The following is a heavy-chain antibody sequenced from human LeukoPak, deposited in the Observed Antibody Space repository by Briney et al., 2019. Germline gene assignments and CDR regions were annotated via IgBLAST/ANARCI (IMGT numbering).Heavy chain of an antibody. J-gene: IGHJ4*02. Sequence: ASVKVPCKASGGTFSSYAISWVRQAPGQGLEWMGGIIPIFGTANYAQKFQGRVTITADKSTSTAYMELSSLRSEDTAVYYCARHPGIVGATTMFDYWGQGTLVTVSS. CDR1: GGTFSSYA. D-gene: IGHD1-26*01. V-gene: IGHV1-69*06. CDR2: IIPIFGTA. CDR3: ARHPGIVGATTMFDY.